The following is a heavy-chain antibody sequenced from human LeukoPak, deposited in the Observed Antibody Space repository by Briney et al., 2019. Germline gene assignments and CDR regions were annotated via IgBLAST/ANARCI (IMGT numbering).Heavy chain of an antibody. CDR1: GFPFSNYG. Sequence: GGSLRLSYAASGFPFSNYGMGWVRQAPGKGLEWVSLISGDGGNTYYPDSVKGRFTISRDNSKNTVYLQMNSLRAEDTALYYCAPDLRGSASSLDDWGQGTLVTVSS. CDR2: ISGDGGNT. CDR3: APDLRGSASSLDD. J-gene: IGHJ4*02. D-gene: IGHD6-25*01. V-gene: IGHV3-23*01.